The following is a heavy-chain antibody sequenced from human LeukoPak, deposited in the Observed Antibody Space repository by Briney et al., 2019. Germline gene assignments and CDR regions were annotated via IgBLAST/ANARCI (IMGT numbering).Heavy chain of an antibody. CDR3: AKAPVTSCRGAYCYPFDS. CDR1: GFTFSNYA. CDR2: TSSSDAGT. Sequence: GGSLRLSCAGSGFTFSNYAMSWVRQTPGKGLEWVAATSSSDAGTYHADSVRGRFTISRDNSKNTLYLQMNSLRAEDAAVYFCAKAPVTSCRGAYCYPFDSWGQGTLVTVSS. J-gene: IGHJ4*02. D-gene: IGHD2-21*01. V-gene: IGHV3-23*01.